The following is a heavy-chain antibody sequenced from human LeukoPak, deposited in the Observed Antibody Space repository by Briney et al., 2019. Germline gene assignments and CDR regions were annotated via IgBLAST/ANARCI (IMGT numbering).Heavy chain of an antibody. CDR2: ISDSGGVT. CDR3: ARVSTGWSGYVDY. CDR1: GFTFNNYP. J-gene: IGHJ4*02. V-gene: IGHV3-23*01. D-gene: IGHD3-3*01. Sequence: PGGSLRLSCAASGFTFNNYPMTWVRQPPGKGLEWASGISDSGGVTYYADSVKGRFAVSRDNSKNTLYLQMSSLRAEDTAVYYCARVSTGWSGYVDYWGQGTLVTVSS.